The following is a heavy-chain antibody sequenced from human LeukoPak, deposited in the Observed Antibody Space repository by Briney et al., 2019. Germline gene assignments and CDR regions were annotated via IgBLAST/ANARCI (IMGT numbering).Heavy chain of an antibody. Sequence: SGPTLVNPTQPLTLTCTFYGFSLSTSGVGVGWIRQPPGKALECLALIFWDDDKRYSPSLKSRLTITKDTSKNQVVLAMTNMDPVDTATYYCAHRTIYDAYDIWGQGTMVTVSS. V-gene: IGHV2-5*02. J-gene: IGHJ3*02. D-gene: IGHD2-2*02. CDR2: IFWDDDK. CDR1: GFSLSTSGVG. CDR3: AHRTIYDAYDI.